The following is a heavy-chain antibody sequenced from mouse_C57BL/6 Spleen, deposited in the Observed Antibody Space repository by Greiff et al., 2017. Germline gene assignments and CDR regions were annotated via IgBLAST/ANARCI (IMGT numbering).Heavy chain of an antibody. D-gene: IGHD2-1*01. V-gene: IGHV1-69*01. CDR1: GYTFTSYW. Sequence: QVQLQQPVAELVMPGASVKLSCKASGYTFTSYWMHWVKQRPGQGLEWIGEIDPSDSYTNYNQKFKGKSTLTVDKSSSTAYMQLSSLTSEDSAVYYCAGGGNYYAMDYWGQGTSVTVSS. CDR2: IDPSDSYT. CDR3: AGGGNYYAMDY. J-gene: IGHJ4*01.